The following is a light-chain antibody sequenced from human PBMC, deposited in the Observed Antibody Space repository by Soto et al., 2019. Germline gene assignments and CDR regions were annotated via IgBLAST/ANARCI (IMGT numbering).Light chain of an antibody. CDR3: QQYNSYWLT. CDR2: DAS. CDR1: QSINNW. J-gene: IGKJ4*01. V-gene: IGKV1-5*01. Sequence: DIQMTQSPSTLSASVGDRVTITCRASQSINNWLAWYQQKPGKAPNLLIHDASSLESGVPSRFSGSGSGTEFALTISSLQPDDFATYYCQQYNSYWLTFGGGTKVEIK.